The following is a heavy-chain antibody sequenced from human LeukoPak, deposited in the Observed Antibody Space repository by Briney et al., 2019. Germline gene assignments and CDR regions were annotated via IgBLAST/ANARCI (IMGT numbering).Heavy chain of an antibody. Sequence: SETLSLTCTVSGDSISSYSWNWIRQPQGKGLEWIGYIYHSGSTNYNPSLNSRVTISVDTSKNQFSLKLSSMTAADTAVYYCARRAGGYSHPYDYWGQGILVTVSS. D-gene: IGHD4-23*01. J-gene: IGHJ4*02. CDR3: ARRAGGYSHPYDY. CDR1: GDSISSYS. V-gene: IGHV4-59*01. CDR2: IYHSGST.